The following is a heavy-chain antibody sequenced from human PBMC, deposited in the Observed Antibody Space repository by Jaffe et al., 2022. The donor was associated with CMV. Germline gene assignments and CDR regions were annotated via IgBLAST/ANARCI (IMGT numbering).Heavy chain of an antibody. V-gene: IGHV3-11*06. D-gene: IGHD3-22*01. CDR1: GFTFSDYY. CDR3: ARDSYYDSSDVLDY. CDR2: ISSSSSYT. J-gene: IGHJ4*02. Sequence: QVQLVESGGGLVKPGGSLRLSCAASGFTFSDYYMSWIRQAPGKGLEWVSYISSSSSYTNYADSVKGRFTISRDNAKNSLYLQMNSLRAEDTAVYYCARDSYYDSSDVLDYWGQGTLVTVSS.